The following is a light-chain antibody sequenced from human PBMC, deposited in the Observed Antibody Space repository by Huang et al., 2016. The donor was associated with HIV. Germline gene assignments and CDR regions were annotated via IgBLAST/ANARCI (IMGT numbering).Light chain of an antibody. J-gene: IGKJ3*01. Sequence: EIIMTQFPATLSLSPGERATLSCRASQSVATQSAWYQQKPGQAPRLLIFGASNRATGVPDRCSGSGSGTEFTLTISNLQSEDFAFYYCQQYNTSPTTFGPGTRVDVK. CDR2: GAS. CDR1: QSVATQ. CDR3: QQYNTSPTT. V-gene: IGKV3-15*01.